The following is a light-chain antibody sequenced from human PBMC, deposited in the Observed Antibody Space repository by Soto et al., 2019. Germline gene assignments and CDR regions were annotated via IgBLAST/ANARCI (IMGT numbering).Light chain of an antibody. Sequence: QSVLTQPPSVSAAPGQKVTISCSGRNSNVGDNYVNWYQQAPGTAPKLLIYDHNKRPSRIPDRFSGSKSGTSATLGITGLQTGDEADYYCAAWDNGLRAVVFGGGTKLTVL. V-gene: IGLV1-51*01. CDR3: AAWDNGLRAVV. J-gene: IGLJ2*01. CDR2: DHN. CDR1: NSNVGDNY.